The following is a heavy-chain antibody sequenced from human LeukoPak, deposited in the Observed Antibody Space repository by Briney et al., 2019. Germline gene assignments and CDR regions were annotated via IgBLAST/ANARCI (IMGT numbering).Heavy chain of an antibody. CDR3: ARGDYNYYYYYMDV. CDR1: GYTFTSYG. D-gene: IGHD4-11*01. J-gene: IGHJ6*03. Sequence: ASVKVSCKASGYTFTSYGISWVRQAPGQGLEWMGWISTYNGNTNYAQKLQGRGTMTTDTSTSTAYMELRSLRSDDTAVYYCARGDYNYYYYYMDVWGKGTTVTVSS. CDR2: ISTYNGNT. V-gene: IGHV1-18*01.